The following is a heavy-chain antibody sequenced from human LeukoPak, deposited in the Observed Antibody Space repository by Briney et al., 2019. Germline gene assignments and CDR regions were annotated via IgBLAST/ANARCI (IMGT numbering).Heavy chain of an antibody. D-gene: IGHD2-15*01. Sequence: GGSLRPSCAASGFTFSSFWMSWVRQAPGKGLEWVSGITSGGATYYADPVKGRFTISRDTSKNTLYLQVNSLRAEDTAVYYCAKGRSISCSGGTCYPFDFWGQGSLVTVSS. CDR1: GFTFSSFW. J-gene: IGHJ4*02. CDR2: ITSGGAT. V-gene: IGHV3-23*01. CDR3: AKGRSISCSGGTCYPFDF.